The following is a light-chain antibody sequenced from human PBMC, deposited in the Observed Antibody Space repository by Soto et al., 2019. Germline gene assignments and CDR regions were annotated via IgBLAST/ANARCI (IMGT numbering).Light chain of an antibody. J-gene: IGKJ1*01. CDR1: QSVGSSY. V-gene: IGKV3-20*01. CDR3: QQYINSPWT. Sequence: EVVLTQSPGTLSLSQGERATLSCGASQSVGSSYLAWYQQKPGQTPRLLIYGASTRATGIPDRFSGSGSGTEYTLTISRLEPDDFAVYYCQQYINSPWTFGQGTKVVI. CDR2: GAS.